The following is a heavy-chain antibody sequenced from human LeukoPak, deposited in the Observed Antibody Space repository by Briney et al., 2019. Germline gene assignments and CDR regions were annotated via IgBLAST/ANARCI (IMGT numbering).Heavy chain of an antibody. Sequence: PSETLSLTCTVSGGSLSSSSYYWGWIRQPPGKGLEWIGSIYYSGSTYYNPSPKSRVTISVDTSKNQFSLKLSSVTAADTAVYYCARVGYSGSGNYYNDRGAFDYWGQGTLVTVSS. CDR2: IYYSGST. J-gene: IGHJ4*02. D-gene: IGHD3-10*01. V-gene: IGHV4-39*07. CDR1: GGSLSSSSYY. CDR3: ARVGYSGSGNYYNDRGAFDY.